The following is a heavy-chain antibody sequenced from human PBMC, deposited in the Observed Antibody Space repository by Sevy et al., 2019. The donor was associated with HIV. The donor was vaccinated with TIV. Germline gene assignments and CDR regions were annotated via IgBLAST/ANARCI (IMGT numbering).Heavy chain of an antibody. V-gene: IGHV3-48*02. D-gene: IGHD3-10*01. Sequence: GGSLRLSCAASGFTFSSYSMNWVRQAPGKGLEWVSYISSSSSTIYYADSVKGRFTISRDNAKNSLYLQMNSLRDEDTAVYYCARAAPMVRGVKPSRMDVWGQGTTVTVSS. J-gene: IGHJ6*02. CDR1: GFTFSSYS. CDR3: ARAAPMVRGVKPSRMDV. CDR2: ISSSSSTI.